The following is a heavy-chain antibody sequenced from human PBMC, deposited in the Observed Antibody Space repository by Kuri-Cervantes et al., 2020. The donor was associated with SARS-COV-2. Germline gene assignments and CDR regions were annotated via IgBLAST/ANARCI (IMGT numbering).Heavy chain of an antibody. Sequence: ASVKVSCKASGYSFNDYYIYWVRQAPGRGLEWMGWINPNSGGTNYAQKFQGWVTMTRDTSFSISYMELSRLTSYETAVYYCARGEGSRGLMVVLGWRGAGRLDFWGQGTLVTVSS. J-gene: IGHJ4*02. CDR1: GYSFNDYY. CDR3: ARGEGSRGLMVVLGWRGAGRLDF. CDR2: INPNSGGT. V-gene: IGHV1-2*04. D-gene: IGHD3-10*01.